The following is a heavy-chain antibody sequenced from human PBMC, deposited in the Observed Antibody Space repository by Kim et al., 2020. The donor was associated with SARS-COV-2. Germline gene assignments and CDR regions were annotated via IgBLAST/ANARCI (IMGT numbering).Heavy chain of an antibody. V-gene: IGHV4-34*01. D-gene: IGHD6-13*01. CDR1: GGSFSGYY. CDR3: AKKLAAAGTWIKWYYFDY. Sequence: SETLSLTCAVYGGSFSGYYWSWIRQPPGKGLEWIGEINHSGSTNYNPSLKSRVTISVDTSKNQFSLKLSSGTAADTAVYYCAKKLAAAGTWIKWYYFDYWGQGTLVTVSS. CDR2: INHSGST. J-gene: IGHJ4*02.